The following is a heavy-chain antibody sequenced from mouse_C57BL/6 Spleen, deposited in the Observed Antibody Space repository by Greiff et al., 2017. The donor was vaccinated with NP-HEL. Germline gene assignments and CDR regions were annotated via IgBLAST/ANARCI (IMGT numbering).Heavy chain of an antibody. Sequence: QVQLQQPGAELVRPGSSVKLSCKASGYTFTSYWMDWVKQRPGQGLEWIGNIYPSDSETHYNQKFKDKATLTVDKSSSTAYMQLSSLTSEDSAVDYCARDGYSNTYDERYYFDYWGQGTTLTVSS. V-gene: IGHV1-61*01. D-gene: IGHD2-5*01. CDR3: ARDGYSNTYDERYYFDY. CDR1: GYTFTSYW. J-gene: IGHJ2*01. CDR2: IYPSDSET.